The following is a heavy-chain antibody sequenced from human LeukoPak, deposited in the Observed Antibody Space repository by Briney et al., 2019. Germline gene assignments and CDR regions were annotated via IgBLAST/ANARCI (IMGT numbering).Heavy chain of an antibody. CDR2: INHSGST. CDR3: TRHRYGDSGGDFDY. V-gene: IGHV4-34*01. D-gene: IGHD2-21*02. Sequence: SETLSLTCAVSGGSFSDYYWNWIRQPPGKGLEWIGEINHSGSTNYNPSIKSRVTISIDTSKNQFSLRLTSVTAADTAVYYCTRHRYGDSGGDFDYWGQGTLVTVSS. CDR1: GGSFSDYY. J-gene: IGHJ4*02.